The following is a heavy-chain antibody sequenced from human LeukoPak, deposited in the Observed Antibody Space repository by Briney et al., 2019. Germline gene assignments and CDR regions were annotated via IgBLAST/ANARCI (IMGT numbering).Heavy chain of an antibody. CDR1: DGSISSSHW. CDR3: ASDERGGNGAFDI. V-gene: IGHV4-4*02. Sequence: SGTLSLTCAVSDGSISSSHWWSWVRQPPGKGPEWIGEVYHSGSTNYNPSLKSRVTISVDTSKNQFSLKLSSVTAADTAVYYCASDERGGNGAFDIWGQGTVVTVSS. D-gene: IGHD4-23*01. CDR2: VYHSGST. J-gene: IGHJ3*02.